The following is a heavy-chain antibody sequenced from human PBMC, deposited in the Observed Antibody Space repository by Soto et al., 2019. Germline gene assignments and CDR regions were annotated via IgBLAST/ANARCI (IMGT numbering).Heavy chain of an antibody. D-gene: IGHD5-18*01. V-gene: IGHV3-NL1*01. J-gene: IGHJ4*02. CDR3: ARRIQPYYFDY. CDR2: IDTSGGVT. CDR1: GFTFSNHG. Sequence: PGGSLRLSCAASGFTFSNHGMHWVRQAPGKGLEWVSGIDTSGGVTKYADSVKGRFTISRDNSKNTLYLQMSSLRAEDTAVYYCARRIQPYYFDYWGQGTLVTVSS.